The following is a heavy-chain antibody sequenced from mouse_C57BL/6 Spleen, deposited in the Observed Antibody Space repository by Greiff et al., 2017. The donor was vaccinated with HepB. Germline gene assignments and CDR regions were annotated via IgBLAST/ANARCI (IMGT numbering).Heavy chain of an antibody. J-gene: IGHJ4*01. CDR3: ARGFYAMDY. V-gene: IGHV5-17*01. CDR1: GFTFSDYG. Sequence: EVKVEESGGGLVKPGGSLKLSCAASGFTFSDYGIHWVRQAPEKGLEWVAYISSGSSTIYYADTVKGRFTISRDNAKNTLFLQMTSLRSEDTAMYYCARGFYAMDYWGQGTSVTVSS. CDR2: ISSGSSTI.